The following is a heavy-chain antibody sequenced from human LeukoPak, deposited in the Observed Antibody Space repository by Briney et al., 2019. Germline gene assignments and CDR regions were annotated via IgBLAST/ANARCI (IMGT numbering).Heavy chain of an antibody. D-gene: IGHD3-3*01. V-gene: IGHV4-34*01. Sequence: PSETLSLTCAVYGGSFSGYYWSWIRQPPGKGLEWIGEINHSGSTNYNPSLKSRVTISVDTSKNQFSLKLSSVTAADTAVYYCARRVTNYDFWSGYSPKYYFDYWGQGTLVAVSS. J-gene: IGHJ4*02. CDR1: GGSFSGYY. CDR3: ARRVTNYDFWSGYSPKYYFDY. CDR2: INHSGST.